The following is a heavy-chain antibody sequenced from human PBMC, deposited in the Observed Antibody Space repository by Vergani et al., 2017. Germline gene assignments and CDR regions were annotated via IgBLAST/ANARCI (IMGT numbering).Heavy chain of an antibody. CDR1: GFVFDEYA. J-gene: IGHJ6*03. V-gene: IGHV3-9*01. CDR2: ISWNRGKI. CDR3: AKDPRLKEDYYYYYMDV. Sequence: VQLVTSGGGLVQPGGSLRLSCAASGFVFDEYALHWVRQSPGKGLEWVSGISWNRGKIAYADSVKGRFTISRDNSKNTLYLYMNSLRADDTAVYYCAKDPRLKEDYYYYYMDVWGKGTTVTVSS.